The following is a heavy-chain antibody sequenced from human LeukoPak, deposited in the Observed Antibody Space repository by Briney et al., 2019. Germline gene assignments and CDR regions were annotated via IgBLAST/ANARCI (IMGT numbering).Heavy chain of an antibody. D-gene: IGHD1-7*01. Sequence: PSETLSLTCTVSGGSISSHYWSWIRQPPGKGLEWIGYIYYSGSTNYNLSLKSRITISVDTSKNQFSLKLSSVTAADTAVYYCARENYGWFDPWGQGTLVTVSS. J-gene: IGHJ5*02. V-gene: IGHV4-59*11. CDR1: GGSISSHY. CDR3: ARENYGWFDP. CDR2: IYYSGST.